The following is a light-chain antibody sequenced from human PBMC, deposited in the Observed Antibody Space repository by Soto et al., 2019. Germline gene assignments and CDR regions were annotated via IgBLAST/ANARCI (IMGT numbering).Light chain of an antibody. CDR3: QQYNSYLYT. CDR1: QGIATY. Sequence: QLTQSPSSLSASIGDRVTITCRASQGIATYLAWYQQKPGQAPNLLIYSASTLQSGVPSRFSGGGSGTEFTLTISSLQPEDFATYYCQQYNSYLYTFGQGTKLEIK. V-gene: IGKV1-9*01. J-gene: IGKJ2*01. CDR2: SAS.